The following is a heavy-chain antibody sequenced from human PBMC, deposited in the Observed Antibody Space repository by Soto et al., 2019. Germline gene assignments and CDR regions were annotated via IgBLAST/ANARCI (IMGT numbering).Heavy chain of an antibody. D-gene: IGHD3-10*01. CDR3: ATSSGYYFDY. CDR2: ISSSSSYI. Sequence: GGSLRLSCAASGFTFSSYSMNWVRQAPGKGLEWVSSISSSSSYIYYADSVKGRFTISRDNSKNTLYLQMDSLRAEDTAVYYCATSSGYYFDYWGQGTLVTVSS. V-gene: IGHV3-21*01. J-gene: IGHJ4*02. CDR1: GFTFSSYS.